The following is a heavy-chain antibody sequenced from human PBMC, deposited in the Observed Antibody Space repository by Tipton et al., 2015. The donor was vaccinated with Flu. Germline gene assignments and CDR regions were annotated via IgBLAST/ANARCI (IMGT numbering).Heavy chain of an antibody. CDR3: ARVKGGWFGSHMGPNWFDP. D-gene: IGHD3-10*01. CDR2: IYTTGST. V-gene: IGHV4-61*02. J-gene: IGHJ5*02. Sequence: TLSLTCDVAGASVSTGAYFWTWIRQPAGKGLEWIGRIYTTGSTDYNPSLKSRVTIFLDTSSNHFSPKLTSVTSADTAVYYCARVKGGWFGSHMGPNWFDPWGQGTLVTVSS. CDR1: GASVSTGAYF.